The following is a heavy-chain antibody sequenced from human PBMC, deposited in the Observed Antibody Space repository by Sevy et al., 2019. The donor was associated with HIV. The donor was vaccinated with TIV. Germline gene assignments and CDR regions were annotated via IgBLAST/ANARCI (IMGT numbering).Heavy chain of an antibody. J-gene: IGHJ5*02. V-gene: IGHV3-11*01. CDR3: AREFEYSSSGNWFDP. Sequence: GGSLRLSCAASGFTFSDYYMSWIRQAPGKGLEWVSYISSSGSTIYYADSVKGRFTISRDNAKNSLYLKMNSLRAEDTAVYYCAREFEYSSSGNWFDPWGQGTLVTVSS. CDR1: GFTFSDYY. CDR2: ISSSGSTI. D-gene: IGHD6-6*01.